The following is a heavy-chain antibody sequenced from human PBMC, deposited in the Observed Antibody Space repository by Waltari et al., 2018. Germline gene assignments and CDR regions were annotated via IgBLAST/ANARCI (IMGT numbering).Heavy chain of an antibody. J-gene: IGHJ5*02. D-gene: IGHD2-21*01. Sequence: QVQLVQSGAEVLKPGASVKVSCQASGYTFINYEINWVRQATGQGLEWLGWANPHSGATAYAQKFQGRITMTWDTSMSTAYMELSNLRSDDTAVLYCARGRDVFANFDYNWFDPWGQGTLVTVSS. CDR1: GYTFINYE. V-gene: IGHV1-8*02. CDR3: ARGRDVFANFDYNWFDP. CDR2: ANPHSGAT.